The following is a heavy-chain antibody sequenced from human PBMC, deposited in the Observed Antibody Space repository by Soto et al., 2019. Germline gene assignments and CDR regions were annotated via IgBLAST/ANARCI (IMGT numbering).Heavy chain of an antibody. CDR2: IYDRGIT. Sequence: SETLSLTGTVSGGAISSYYWSWSRHPPGKGLEWIGYIYDRGITNYNPSLKSRVTISVDTSKNQSSLKLSSVTAADTAVYYCARSKSNYYYGMDVWGQGTTVTAP. V-gene: IGHV4-59*13. J-gene: IGHJ6*02. CDR1: GGAISSYY. CDR3: ARSKSNYYYGMDV.